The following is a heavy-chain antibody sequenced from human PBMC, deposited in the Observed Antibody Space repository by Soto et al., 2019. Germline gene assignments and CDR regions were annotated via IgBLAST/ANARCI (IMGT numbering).Heavy chain of an antibody. J-gene: IGHJ6*02. CDR3: ARQGFGPLHGLVDV. V-gene: IGHV4-59*08. CDR1: GGSISSYY. Sequence: QVQLQESGPGLVKPSETLSLSCTVSGGSISSYYWSWFRQSPGKRMEWIGYVHHSWGSSYNPSLQRRVAISLDTSTRQFSLKVTSVTATDTAVYYCARQGFGPLHGLVDVWGQGTTVTVSS. D-gene: IGHD3-10*01. CDR2: VHHSWGS.